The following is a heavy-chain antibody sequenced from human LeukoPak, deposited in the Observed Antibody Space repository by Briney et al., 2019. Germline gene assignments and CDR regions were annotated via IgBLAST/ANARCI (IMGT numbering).Heavy chain of an antibody. D-gene: IGHD2-15*01. V-gene: IGHV3-53*01. CDR3: ARTQGYCSGGSCYLYYFDS. Sequence: GGSLRLSCAASGFTVSSNYMSWVRQAQGKGLEWVSVIYSGGSTFYADSVKGRFTISRDNSKNTLYLQMNSLRAEDTAVYYCARTQGYCSGGSCYLYYFDSWGQGTLVTVSS. CDR1: GFTVSSNY. J-gene: IGHJ4*02. CDR2: IYSGGST.